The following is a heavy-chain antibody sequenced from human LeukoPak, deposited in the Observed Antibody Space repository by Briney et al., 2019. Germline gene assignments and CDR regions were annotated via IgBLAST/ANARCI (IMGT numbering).Heavy chain of an antibody. CDR3: ARDGRELYYYYYYMDV. J-gene: IGHJ6*03. CDR1: GFTFSSYS. V-gene: IGHV3-21*01. Sequence: PGGSLRLSCAASGFTFSSYSMNWVRQAPGKGLEWVSSISSSSSYIYYADSVKGRFTISRGNAKNSLYLQMNSLRAEDTAVYYCARDGRELYYYYYYMDVWGKGTTVTVSS. CDR2: ISSSSSYI. D-gene: IGHD1-7*01.